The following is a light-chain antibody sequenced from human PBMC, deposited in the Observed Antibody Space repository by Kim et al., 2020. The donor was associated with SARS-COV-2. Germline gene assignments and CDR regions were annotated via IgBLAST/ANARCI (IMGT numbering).Light chain of an antibody. V-gene: IGKV1-5*03. CDR3: QHYIRFPYT. CDR2: QAS. J-gene: IGKJ2*01. CDR1: QSVDTW. Sequence: ATVGDRVTITCRASQSVDTWLAWYQQKPGKPPHLLIYQASSLQIGVPSRFSGSGSGAEFTLTISSLQPEDFATYYCQHYIRFPYTFGQGTKLEI.